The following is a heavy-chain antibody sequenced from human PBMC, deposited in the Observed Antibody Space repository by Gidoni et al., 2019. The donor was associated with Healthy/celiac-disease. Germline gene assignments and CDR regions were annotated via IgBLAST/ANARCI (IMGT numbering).Heavy chain of an antibody. J-gene: IGHJ4*02. V-gene: IGHV2-70*01. CDR3: ARIFPCRGSSPFNFDY. Sequence: QVTLRESGPALVKPTQTLTLTCTFSGFSLSTSGMCVSWIRQPPGKALEWLALIDWDDDKYYSTSLKTRLTISKDTSKNQVVLTMTNMDPVDTATYYCARIFPCRGSSPFNFDYWGQGTLVTVSS. CDR2: IDWDDDK. CDR1: GFSLSTSGMC. D-gene: IGHD6-6*01.